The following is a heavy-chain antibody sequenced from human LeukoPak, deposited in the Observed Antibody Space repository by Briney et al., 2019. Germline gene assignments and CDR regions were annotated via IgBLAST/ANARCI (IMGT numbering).Heavy chain of an antibody. V-gene: IGHV3-33*01. D-gene: IGHD3-16*01. CDR2: IWYDGSNK. J-gene: IGHJ4*02. Sequence: PGGSLRLSCAASGLTFSSYGVHWVRQAPGKGLEWVAVIWYDGSNKYYADSVKGRFTISRDNSKNTLYLQMNSLRAEDTAVYYCARALHFEGFGPFDYWGQGTLVTVSS. CDR1: GLTFSSYG. CDR3: ARALHFEGFGPFDY.